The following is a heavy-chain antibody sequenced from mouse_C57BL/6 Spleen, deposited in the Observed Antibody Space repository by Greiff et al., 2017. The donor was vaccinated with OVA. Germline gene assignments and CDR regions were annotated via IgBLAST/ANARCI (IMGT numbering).Heavy chain of an antibody. D-gene: IGHD2-4*01. CDR1: GYAFSSYW. CDR2: ISPGDGDT. J-gene: IGHJ4*01. CDR3: ARDYYDYDGYAMDY. Sequence: QVQLQQSGAELVKPGASVKISCKASGYAFSSYWMHWVKQRPGKGLEWIGQISPGDGDTNYNGKFKGKATLTADKSSITAYMQLSSLTSADSSVYFCARDYYDYDGYAMDYWGQGTSVTVSS. V-gene: IGHV1-80*01.